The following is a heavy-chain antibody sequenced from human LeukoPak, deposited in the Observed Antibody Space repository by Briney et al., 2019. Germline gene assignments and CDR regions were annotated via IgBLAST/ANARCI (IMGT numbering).Heavy chain of an antibody. CDR2: IYSGDSDT. CDR3: ARFYRSSSGGSLAHIAAAADAFDI. J-gene: IGHJ3*02. Sequence: NRGESLKISCKGSGYSFTSYWIGWVRQMPGKGLEWMGIIYSGDSDTRYSPSFQGQVTISADKSISTAYLQWSSLKASDTAMYYCARFYRSSSGGSLAHIAAAADAFDIWGQGTMVTVSS. CDR1: GYSFTSYW. D-gene: IGHD6-13*01. V-gene: IGHV5-51*01.